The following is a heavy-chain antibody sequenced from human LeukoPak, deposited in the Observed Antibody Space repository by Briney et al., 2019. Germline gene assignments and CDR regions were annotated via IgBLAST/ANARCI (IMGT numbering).Heavy chain of an antibody. Sequence: PSETLSLTCTVSGYSISSGYYWGWIRQPPGRGLEWIGSIYHSGSTYYNPSLKSRVTTSVDTSKNQFSLKLSSVTAADTAVYYCARVGVGDWENYHFDYWGQGTLVTVSS. J-gene: IGHJ4*02. CDR1: GYSISSGYY. V-gene: IGHV4-38-2*02. CDR2: IYHSGST. D-gene: IGHD3-3*01. CDR3: ARVGVGDWENYHFDY.